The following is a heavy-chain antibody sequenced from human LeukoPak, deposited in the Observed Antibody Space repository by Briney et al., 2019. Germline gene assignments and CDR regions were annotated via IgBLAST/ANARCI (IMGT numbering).Heavy chain of an antibody. V-gene: IGHV3-23*01. D-gene: IGHD5-24*01. CDR1: GFTFNNYA. Sequence: PGGSLRVSCAASGFTFNNYALSWVRQAPGKGLEWVSAISDSGGSTYYADSVKGRFAISRDNSQNTLYLQMNSLRAEDTAVYYCAKGDGYNYDNWFDPWGQGTLVTVS. CDR3: AKGDGYNYDNWFDP. J-gene: IGHJ5*02. CDR2: ISDSGGST.